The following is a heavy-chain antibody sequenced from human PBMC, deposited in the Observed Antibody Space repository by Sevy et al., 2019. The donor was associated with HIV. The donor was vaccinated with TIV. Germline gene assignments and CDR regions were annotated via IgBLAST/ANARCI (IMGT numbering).Heavy chain of an antibody. CDR2: IRYDGSNK. CDR1: GFSFSSYD. D-gene: IGHD5-18*01. V-gene: IGHV3-33*01. J-gene: IGHJ6*02. Sequence: GGSLRLSCAASGFSFSSYDMHWVRQAPGMGLEWVAVIRYDGSNKHYGDSVKGRFTISRDNSKNALYLQMSSLRAEDTAVYCCAREKVDTSMTFVEYYGMDVWGQGTTVTVSS. CDR3: AREKVDTSMTFVEYYGMDV.